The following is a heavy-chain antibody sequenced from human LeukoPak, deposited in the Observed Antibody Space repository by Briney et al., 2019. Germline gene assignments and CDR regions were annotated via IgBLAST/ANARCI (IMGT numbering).Heavy chain of an antibody. D-gene: IGHD4-17*01. J-gene: IGHJ4*02. V-gene: IGHV3-21*01. CDR1: GFTFSSYN. CDR2: ISTSSSYI. Sequence: PGGSLRLSCAASGFTFSSYNMNWVRQAPGKGLEWVSFISTSSSYIYYGDSLKGRFTISRDNAKNSLYLQMNSLRAEDTAVYYCAREDHDYGDYGDFDYWGQGTLVTVSS. CDR3: AREDHDYGDYGDFDY.